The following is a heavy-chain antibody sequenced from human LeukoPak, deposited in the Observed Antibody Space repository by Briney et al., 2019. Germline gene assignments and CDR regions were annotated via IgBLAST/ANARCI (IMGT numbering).Heavy chain of an antibody. Sequence: PSETLSLTCTVSGGSICSYYWSWIRQPPGKGLEWIGYIYYSGNTNYNPSLKRRVTISVDKSKNQFSLKLSSVTAAATAVYYCARDTQGYYYYMDVWGKGTTVTVSS. CDR1: GGSICSYY. CDR3: ARDTQGYYYYMDV. V-gene: IGHV4-59*12. J-gene: IGHJ6*03. CDR2: IYYSGNT.